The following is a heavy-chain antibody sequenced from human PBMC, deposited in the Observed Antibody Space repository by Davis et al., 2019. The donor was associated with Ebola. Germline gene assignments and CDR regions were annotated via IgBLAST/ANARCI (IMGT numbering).Heavy chain of an antibody. D-gene: IGHD3-22*01. CDR1: GFTFDDYA. V-gene: IGHV3-43*01. CDR2: INWDGGST. Sequence: PGGSLRLSCAASGFTFDDYAMHWVRQAPGKGLEWVSLINWDGGSTYYADSVKGRFTISRDNSKNSLYLQMNSLRTEDTALYYCAKGHPTYYYDNSGFDYWGQGTLVTVSS. CDR3: AKGHPTYYYDNSGFDY. J-gene: IGHJ4*02.